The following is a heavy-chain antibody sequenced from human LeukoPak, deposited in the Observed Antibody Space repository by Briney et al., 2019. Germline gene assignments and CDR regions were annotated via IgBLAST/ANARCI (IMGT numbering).Heavy chain of an antibody. CDR2: ISYDGSNK. Sequence: GRSLRLSCAASGFTFSSYAMHWVGQAPGKGRGWVAVISYDGSNKYYADSVKGRFTISRDNSKNTLYLQMNSLRAEDTAVYYCARDYYDSRGYYNYWGQATLVSVSS. D-gene: IGHD3-22*01. CDR1: GFTFSSYA. V-gene: IGHV3-30*14. J-gene: IGHJ4*02. CDR3: ARDYYDSRGYYNY.